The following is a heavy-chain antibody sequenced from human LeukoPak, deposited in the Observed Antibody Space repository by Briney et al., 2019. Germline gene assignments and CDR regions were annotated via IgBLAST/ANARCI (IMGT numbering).Heavy chain of an antibody. D-gene: IGHD3-3*01. Sequence: KTGGSLRLSCAAPGFTFSSYSMNWVRQAPGKGLEWVSSISSSSSYIYYADSVKGRFTISRDNAKNSLYLQMNSLRAEDTAVYYCARDNTADYDFWSGYYSYYYYYYMDVWGKGTTVTVSS. CDR3: ARDNTADYDFWSGYYSYYYYYYMDV. CDR2: ISSSSSYI. CDR1: GFTFSSYS. J-gene: IGHJ6*03. V-gene: IGHV3-21*01.